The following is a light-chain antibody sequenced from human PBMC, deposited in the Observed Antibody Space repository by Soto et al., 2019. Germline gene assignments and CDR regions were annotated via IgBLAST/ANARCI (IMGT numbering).Light chain of an antibody. J-gene: IGLJ1*01. CDR1: SGDIGSYNR. V-gene: IGLV2-14*01. Sequence: QSVLTQPASVSGSPGQSITISCTGTSGDIGSYNRVSWYQQHPGKAPKLIIYEVTDRPSGVSNRFSGSKSGNTASLTISGLQAEDGAEYYCSSYTNINKRACVFGTGTKV. CDR2: EVT. CDR3: SSYTNINKRACV.